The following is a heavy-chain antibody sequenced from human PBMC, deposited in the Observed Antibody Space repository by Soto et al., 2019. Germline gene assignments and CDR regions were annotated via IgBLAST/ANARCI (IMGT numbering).Heavy chain of an antibody. V-gene: IGHV3-30-3*01. CDR3: ARDSRVTAMVGNCFDP. D-gene: IGHD5-18*01. CDR2: ISYDGSNK. Sequence: GGSLRRSCAASGFTLSSYAMNWVRQAPGKGLEWVAVISYDGSNKYYADSVKGRFTISRDNSKNTLYLQMNSLRAEDTAVYYCARDSRVTAMVGNCFDPWGQGTLVTVSS. J-gene: IGHJ5*02. CDR1: GFTLSSYA.